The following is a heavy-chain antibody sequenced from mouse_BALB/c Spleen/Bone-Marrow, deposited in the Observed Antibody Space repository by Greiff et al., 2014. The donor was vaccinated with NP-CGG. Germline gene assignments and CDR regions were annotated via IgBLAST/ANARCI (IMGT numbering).Heavy chain of an antibody. J-gene: IGHJ4*01. CDR3: ARDDPYGGYAMDY. D-gene: IGHD1-1*01. V-gene: IGHV2-9*02. Sequence: VQLQESGPGLVAPSQSLSITCTVSGFSLTSYGVHWVRQPPGKGLEWLGVIWAGGSTNYNSALMSRLSISKDNSKSQVFLKMNSLQTDDTAMYYCARDDPYGGYAMDYWGQGTSVTVSS. CDR1: GFSLTSYG. CDR2: IWAGGST.